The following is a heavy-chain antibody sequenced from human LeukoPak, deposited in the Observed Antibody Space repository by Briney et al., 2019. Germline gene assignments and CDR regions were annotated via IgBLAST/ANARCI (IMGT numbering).Heavy chain of an antibody. J-gene: IGHJ4*02. CDR2: IYYSGST. CDR3: ARESFYYGSSGYYLDF. V-gene: IGHV4-31*03. Sequence: SETLSLACTVSGVSISNGGYYWTWIRQHPGKGLEWIGNIYYSGSTYYNPSLRSRITISVDTSKNQFSLRLGSVAAADTAVYFCARESFYYGSSGYYLDFWGQGTLVTVSS. CDR1: GVSISNGGYY. D-gene: IGHD3-22*01.